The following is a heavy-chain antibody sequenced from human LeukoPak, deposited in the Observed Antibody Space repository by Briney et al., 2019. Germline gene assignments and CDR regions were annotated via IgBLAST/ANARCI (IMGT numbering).Heavy chain of an antibody. V-gene: IGHV4-34*01. CDR1: GDSLSRYS. CDR3: ASVRHDPLEYYYYIDV. J-gene: IGHJ6*03. Sequence: PSETLSLTCAVPGDSLSRYSWTWIRQPPGKGLEWLGEINPNGSPDYNPSLKSRATISVDTSKNQFSLRVASVTAADTAVYYCASVRHDPLEYYYYIDVWGKGTTVTVSS. CDR2: INPNGSP. D-gene: IGHD2/OR15-2a*01.